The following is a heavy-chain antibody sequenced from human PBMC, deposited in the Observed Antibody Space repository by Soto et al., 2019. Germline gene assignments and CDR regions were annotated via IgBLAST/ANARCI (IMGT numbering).Heavy chain of an antibody. J-gene: IGHJ6*02. CDR1: GFTFSSYG. Sequence: QVQLVESGGGVVQPGRSLRLSCAASGFTFSSYGMHWVRQAPGKGLEWVAVISYDGSNKYYAYSVKGRFTISRDNSKNALYLQMNSLRAEDTAVYYCASGDYVSSHYYYYYGMDVWGQGTTVTVSS. D-gene: IGHD4-17*01. CDR2: ISYDGSNK. V-gene: IGHV3-30*03. CDR3: ASGDYVSSHYYYYYGMDV.